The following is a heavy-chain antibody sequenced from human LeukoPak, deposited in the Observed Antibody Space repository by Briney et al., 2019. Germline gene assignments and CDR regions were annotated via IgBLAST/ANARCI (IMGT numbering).Heavy chain of an antibody. Sequence: SETLSLTCAVYGGSFSGYSWSWIRQSPGKGLEWIGDINHSGSTDYNPSLKSRVTISVDTSKNQFSLKVTSVTAADTAVYYCARGAAEQWLVLNWWGYDYWGQGTLVTVTS. J-gene: IGHJ4*02. CDR2: INHSGST. V-gene: IGHV4-34*01. D-gene: IGHD6-19*01. CDR3: ARGAAEQWLVLNWWGYDY. CDR1: GGSFSGYS.